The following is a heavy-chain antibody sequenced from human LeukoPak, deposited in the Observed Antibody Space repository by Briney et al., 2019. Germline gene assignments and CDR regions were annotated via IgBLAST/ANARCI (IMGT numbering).Heavy chain of an antibody. J-gene: IGHJ4*02. D-gene: IGHD2-8*01. CDR1: GFTFSTYN. V-gene: IGHV3-21*04. CDR2: ISGSSSYI. Sequence: GGSLRLSCAASGFTFSTYNMNWVRQAPGKGLEWVSSISGSSSYIYYADSVKGRFSISRDNSKNTLYLQMNSLRAEDTAVYYCAKWALLRYFDYWGQGTLVTVSS. CDR3: AKWALLRYFDY.